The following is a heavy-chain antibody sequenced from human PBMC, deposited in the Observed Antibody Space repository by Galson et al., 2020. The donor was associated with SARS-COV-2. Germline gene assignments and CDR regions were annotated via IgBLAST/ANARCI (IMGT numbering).Heavy chain of an antibody. CDR1: GFSFDDYA. CDR2: ISWDAGNT. Sequence: PGGSLRLSCAASGFSFDDYAMHWVRQAPGEGLEWVALISWDAGNTYYSDSVKGRFTISRDNSKNSLYLQMNSLRPEDTALYFCAKDSGPGTAVATDDAFDFWGQGTMVTVSS. CDR3: AKDSGPGTAVATDDAFDF. D-gene: IGHD5-18*01. J-gene: IGHJ3*01. V-gene: IGHV3-43D*04.